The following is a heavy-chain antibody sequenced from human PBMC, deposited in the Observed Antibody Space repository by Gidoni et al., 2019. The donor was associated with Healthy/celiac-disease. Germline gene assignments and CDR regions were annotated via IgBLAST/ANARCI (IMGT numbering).Heavy chain of an antibody. CDR2: ISGSVGST. V-gene: IGHV3-23*01. CDR1: GFTFSRHA. D-gene: IGHD4-17*01. J-gene: IGHJ3*02. CDR3: AKRIQERRRLALDAFDI. Sequence: EVQLLESGGGLVQPGGSLRLSFAASGFTFSRHALSWVRQAPGKGLEWVSAISGSVGSTYYADSVKGRFTISRDNSKNTLYLQMNSLRAEDTAVYYCAKRIQERRRLALDAFDIWGQGTMVTVSS.